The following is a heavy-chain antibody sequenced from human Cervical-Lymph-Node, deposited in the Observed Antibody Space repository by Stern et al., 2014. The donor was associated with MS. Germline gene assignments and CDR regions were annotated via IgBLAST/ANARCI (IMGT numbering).Heavy chain of an antibody. D-gene: IGHD2-2*01. CDR2: ISYDGSNT. Sequence: VQLVESGGGVVQPGRSLRLSCAASGFTFSSYGMQWVRQAPGKGLEWVAVISYDGSNTYYGDSVKGRFTISRDNYKKTPYLQMNSLRAEDTAVYYCAKESGYQLLLRFAYWGQGTLVTVPS. CDR1: GFTFSSYG. J-gene: IGHJ4*02. CDR3: AKESGYQLLLRFAY. V-gene: IGHV3-30*18.